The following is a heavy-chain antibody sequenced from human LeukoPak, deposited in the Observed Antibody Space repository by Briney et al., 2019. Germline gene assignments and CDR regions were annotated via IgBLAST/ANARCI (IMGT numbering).Heavy chain of an antibody. CDR1: GGSISSYY. V-gene: IGHV4-59*01. Sequence: SETLSLTCTVSGGSISSYYWSWIRQPPGKGLEWIGYIYYSGSTNYNPSLKSRVTISVDTSKNQFSLKLSSVTAADTAVYYCARGSIVVYYYMDVWGKGTTVTVS. D-gene: IGHD2-21*01. CDR3: ARGSIVVYYYMDV. CDR2: IYYSGST. J-gene: IGHJ6*03.